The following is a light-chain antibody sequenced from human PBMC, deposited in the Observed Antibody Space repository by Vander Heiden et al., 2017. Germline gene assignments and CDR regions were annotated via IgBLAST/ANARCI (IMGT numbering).Light chain of an antibody. CDR3: QQYNSDWWT. J-gene: IGKJ1*01. Sequence: DIQMTQSPSTLSASVGDRVTITCRASQSISSWLAWYQQKPGKAPKLLIYKASSLESGVPSRFSGSGSGTEFTLTISSLQPDDCATYYCQQYNSDWWTFGQGTKVEIK. CDR1: QSISSW. V-gene: IGKV1-5*03. CDR2: KAS.